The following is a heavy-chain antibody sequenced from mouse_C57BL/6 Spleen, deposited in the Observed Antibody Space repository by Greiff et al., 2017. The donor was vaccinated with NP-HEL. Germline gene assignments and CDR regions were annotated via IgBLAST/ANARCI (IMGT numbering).Heavy chain of an antibody. Sequence: VQLQQSGPELVKPGASVKLSCKASGYTFTSYDINWVKQRPGQGLEWIGWIYPRDGSTKYNEKFKGKATLTVDTSSSTAYMELHSLTSEDSAFYFCARSQYYGSSPWFAYWGQGTLVTVSA. V-gene: IGHV1-85*01. CDR3: ARSQYYGSSPWFAY. J-gene: IGHJ3*01. D-gene: IGHD1-1*01. CDR1: GYTFTSYD. CDR2: IYPRDGST.